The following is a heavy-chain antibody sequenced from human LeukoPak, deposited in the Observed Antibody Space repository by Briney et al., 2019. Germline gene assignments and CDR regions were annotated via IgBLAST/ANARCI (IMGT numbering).Heavy chain of an antibody. CDR2: VYRSGNT. CDR3: ARVKDFAYSFFDL. CDR1: GGSISQYY. Sequence: PSETLSLTCTLSGGSISQYYWSWIRQPPGKGPEWIGYVYRSGNTNYNPSLKSRVTTSVDTPKNHFSLNLTSVTAADTAVYYCARVKDFAYSFFDLWGRGTLVTVSS. J-gene: IGHJ2*01. V-gene: IGHV4-59*01.